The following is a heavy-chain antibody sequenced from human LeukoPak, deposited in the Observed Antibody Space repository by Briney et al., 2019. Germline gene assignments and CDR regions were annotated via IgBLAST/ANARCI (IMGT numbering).Heavy chain of an antibody. CDR3: ARLVAGASDY. D-gene: IGHD6-19*01. CDR2: IYYSGST. J-gene: IGHJ4*02. Sequence: KPSETLSLTCTVSGGSISSYYWRWIRQPPGKGMEWIGYIYYSGSTNYNPSLKSRVTISVDTSKNQFSLKLSSVTAADPAVYYCARLVAGASDYWGQGTLVTVSS. CDR1: GGSISSYY. V-gene: IGHV4-59*08.